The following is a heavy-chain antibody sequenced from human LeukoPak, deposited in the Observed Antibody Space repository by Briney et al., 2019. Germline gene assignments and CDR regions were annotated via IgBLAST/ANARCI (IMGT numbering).Heavy chain of an antibody. CDR1: GGSISSYY. CDR2: IYYSGST. J-gene: IGHJ5*02. V-gene: IGHV4-59*01. Sequence: SETLSLTCTVSGGSISSYYWSWIRQPPRKGLEWIGYIYYSGSTNYNPSLKSRVTISVDTSKNQFSLKLSSVTAADTAVYYCARGHRYCSSTSCYYRFDPWGQGTLVTVSS. CDR3: ARGHRYCSSTSCYYRFDP. D-gene: IGHD2-2*01.